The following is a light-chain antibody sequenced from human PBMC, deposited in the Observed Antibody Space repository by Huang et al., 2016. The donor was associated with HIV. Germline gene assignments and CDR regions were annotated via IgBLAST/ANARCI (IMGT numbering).Light chain of an antibody. CDR1: QRVSAY. CDR2: GAS. V-gene: IGKV3-11*01. J-gene: IGKJ4*01. CDR3: QQRSDWPLT. Sequence: EIVLTQSPATLSLSPGERATLSCRTSQRVSAYLAWYQQKPGQAPGLLIYGASNRATGIPARFSGRGSGTDFTLTISSLEPEDFAVYYCQQRSDWPLTFGGGTKVEIK.